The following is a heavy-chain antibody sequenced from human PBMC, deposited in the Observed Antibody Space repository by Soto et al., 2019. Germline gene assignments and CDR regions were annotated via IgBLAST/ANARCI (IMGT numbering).Heavy chain of an antibody. V-gene: IGHV1-18*01. CDR2: ISAYNGNT. Sequence: ASVKVSCKASGYTFTSYGIGWVRQAPGQGLEWMGWISAYNGNTNYAQKLQGRVTMTTDTYTSTAYMELRSLRSDDTAVYYCARDKRWTSGWYHWFDPWGQGTLVTVSS. CDR1: GYTFTSYG. J-gene: IGHJ5*02. CDR3: ARDKRWTSGWYHWFDP. D-gene: IGHD6-19*01.